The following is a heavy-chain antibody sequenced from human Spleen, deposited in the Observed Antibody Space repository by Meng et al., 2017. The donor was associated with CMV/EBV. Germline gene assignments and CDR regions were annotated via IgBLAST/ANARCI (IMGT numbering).Heavy chain of an antibody. D-gene: IGHD5-18*01. CDR2: INHSGST. CDR3: ARHFVPSSLIQLVDY. Sequence: GSLRLSCAVYGGSFSGYYWSWIRQPPGKGLEWIGEINHSGSTNYNPSLKSRVTISVDTSKNQFSLKLSSVTAADTAVYYCARHFVPSSLIQLVDYWGQGTLVTVSS. V-gene: IGHV4-34*01. CDR1: GGSFSGYY. J-gene: IGHJ4*02.